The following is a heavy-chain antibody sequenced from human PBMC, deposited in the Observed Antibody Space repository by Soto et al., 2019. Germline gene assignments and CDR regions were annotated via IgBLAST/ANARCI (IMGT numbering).Heavy chain of an antibody. Sequence: ASVKVSCKASGGTFSSYAISWVRQAPGQGLEWMGGIIPIFGTANYAQKFQGRVTITADESTSTAYMELSSLRSEDTAVYYCASAITIFGVVPDRPYYYGMDVWGQGTTVTVSS. CDR3: ASAITIFGVVPDRPYYYGMDV. J-gene: IGHJ6*02. D-gene: IGHD3-3*01. V-gene: IGHV1-69*13. CDR2: IIPIFGTA. CDR1: GGTFSSYA.